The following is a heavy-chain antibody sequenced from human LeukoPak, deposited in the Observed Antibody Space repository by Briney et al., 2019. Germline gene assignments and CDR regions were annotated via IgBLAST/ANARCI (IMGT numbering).Heavy chain of an antibody. V-gene: IGHV3-66*01. CDR3: AKDWGSRANRAFDI. J-gene: IGHJ3*02. D-gene: IGHD3-16*01. CDR2: IYSGGST. Sequence: PGGSLRLSCAASGFTVSSNYMSWVRQAPGKGLEWVSVIYSGGSTYYADSVKGRFTISRDNSKNTLYLQMNSLRAEDTAVYYCAKDWGSRANRAFDIWGQGTMVTVSS. CDR1: GFTVSSNY.